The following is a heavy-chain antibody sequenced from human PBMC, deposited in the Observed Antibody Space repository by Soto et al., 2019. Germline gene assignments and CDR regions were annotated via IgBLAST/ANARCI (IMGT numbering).Heavy chain of an antibody. CDR3: ARGPTHGAFDL. V-gene: IGHV3-30-3*01. Sequence: QVQLVEFGGGVVQPGRSLRLSCVASGSPFDLHWVRQAPGKGPEWVAHIVPDGRNQSWADSVKGRFTGSRDNAKNTVYLQMNSLRTEDTAVYYCARGPTHGAFDLWGQGTMVTVSS. CDR1: GSPFD. J-gene: IGHJ3*01. CDR2: IVPDGRNQ.